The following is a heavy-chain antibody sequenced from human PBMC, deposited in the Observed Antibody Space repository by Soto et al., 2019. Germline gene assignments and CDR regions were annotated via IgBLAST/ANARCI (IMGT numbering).Heavy chain of an antibody. CDR1: GDGVSRNSAA. J-gene: IGHJ6*03. V-gene: IGHV6-1*01. Sequence: QVPLQESGPGLVKPSQTLSLTCAISGDGVSRNSAAWNWIRLSLSRGLEWLARTYYRSRWYNDYAVSARSRITVNPDTSKNRFSLQHTSVTPEDTAVYYCAGTTSHQWYYMDVWGKGTTVTVSS. CDR2: TYYRSRWYN. CDR3: AGTTSHQWYYMDV. D-gene: IGHD1-7*01.